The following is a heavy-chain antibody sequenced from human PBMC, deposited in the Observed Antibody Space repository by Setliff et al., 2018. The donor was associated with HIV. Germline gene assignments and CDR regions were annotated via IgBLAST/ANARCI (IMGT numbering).Heavy chain of an antibody. CDR1: GYTFTRYF. J-gene: IGHJ4*02. V-gene: IGHV1-46*01. Sequence: ASVKVSCKASGYTFTRYFMHCVRQAPGQGLEWLGMINPSGGSTWYAQKFQGRVTMTGDTSTNTIYMELSSLRSEDTAVYYCARGWEGGMDYWGQGTLVTVSS. CDR2: INPSGGST. CDR3: ARGWEGGMDY. D-gene: IGHD1-26*01.